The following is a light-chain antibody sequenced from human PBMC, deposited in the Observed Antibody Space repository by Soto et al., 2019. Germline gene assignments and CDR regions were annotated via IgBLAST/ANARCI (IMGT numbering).Light chain of an antibody. V-gene: IGKV1-39*01. Sequence: DIQMTQSPSSLSASVGDRVTITCRASQSISSNLNWYQQKPGKAPKLLIYAASSLQSGVPSRFSGSGSGTDFTLTISSLQPEDFATYYCQQSYSTPLITFGQGTRLEIK. CDR1: QSISSN. CDR3: QQSYSTPLIT. CDR2: AAS. J-gene: IGKJ5*01.